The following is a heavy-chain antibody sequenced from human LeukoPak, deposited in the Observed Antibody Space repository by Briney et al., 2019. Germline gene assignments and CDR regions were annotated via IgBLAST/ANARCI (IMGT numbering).Heavy chain of an antibody. J-gene: IGHJ5*02. D-gene: IGHD3-16*02. CDR1: GFTFSSYE. CDR3: ARITFGGVIEGNWFDP. V-gene: IGHV3-48*03. Sequence: SGGSLRLSCAASGFTFSSYEMIWVRQAPGKGLEWLSYISSSGYTIYYADSVKGRFTISRDNAKTSLYLQMNSLRAEDTAVYYCARITFGGVIEGNWFDPWGQGTLVTVSS. CDR2: ISSSGYTI.